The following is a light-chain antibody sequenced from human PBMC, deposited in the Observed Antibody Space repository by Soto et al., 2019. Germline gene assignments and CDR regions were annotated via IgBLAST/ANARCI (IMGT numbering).Light chain of an antibody. CDR3: QQYGSAPIT. CDR1: QSVSNSY. V-gene: IGKV3-20*01. CDR2: GAS. Sequence: EIVLTQSPGTLPLSPGERATLSCRASQSVSNSYLAWYQQKPGLAPRLLIYGASTRATAIPDRFSGSGSGTHFTLTISRLEPEDFAMYYCQQYGSAPITFGQGTRLEIK. J-gene: IGKJ5*01.